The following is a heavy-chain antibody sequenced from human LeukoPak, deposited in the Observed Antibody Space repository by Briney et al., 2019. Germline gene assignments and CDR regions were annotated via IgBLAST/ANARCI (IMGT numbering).Heavy chain of an antibody. D-gene: IGHD3-22*01. CDR2: ITSSGSYI. V-gene: IGHV3-21*04. Sequence: PGGSLRLSCAASAFSFSNYNMNWVRQAPGKGLEWVSSITSSGSYIYYADSVKGRFTISRDNAKNSLYLQMNSLRAEDTAIYYCARAPPSYYDSSGSQLGYWGQGTLVTVSS. J-gene: IGHJ4*02. CDR1: AFSFSNYN. CDR3: ARAPPSYYDSSGSQLGY.